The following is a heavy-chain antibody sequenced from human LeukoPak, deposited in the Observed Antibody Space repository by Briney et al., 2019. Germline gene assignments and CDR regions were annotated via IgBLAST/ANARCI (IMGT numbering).Heavy chain of an antibody. Sequence: SETLSLTCTVSGGSISSSSYYWGWIRQPPGKGLEWIGSIYYSGSTYYNPSLKSRVTISVDTSKNQFSLKLSSVTAADTAVYYCARASGITGTDLDYWGQGTLVTVSS. J-gene: IGHJ4*02. CDR3: ARASGITGTDLDY. V-gene: IGHV4-39*07. CDR2: IYYSGST. D-gene: IGHD1-20*01. CDR1: GGSISSSSYY.